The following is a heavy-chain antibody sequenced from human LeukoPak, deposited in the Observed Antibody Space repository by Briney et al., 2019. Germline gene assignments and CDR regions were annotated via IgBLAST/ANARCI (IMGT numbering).Heavy chain of an antibody. CDR3: ARDDKGDNAFDI. J-gene: IGHJ3*02. V-gene: IGHV1-2*02. CDR2: INPNSGGT. D-gene: IGHD3-16*01. Sequence: ASVKVSCKASGYTFTGYYMHWVRQAPGQGLEWMGWINPNSGGTNYAQKFQGRVTMTRDASISTAYMELSRLRSDDTAVYYCARDDKGDNAFDIWGQGTMVTVSS. CDR1: GYTFTGYY.